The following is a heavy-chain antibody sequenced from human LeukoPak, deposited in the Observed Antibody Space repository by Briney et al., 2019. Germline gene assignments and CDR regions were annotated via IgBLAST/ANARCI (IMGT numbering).Heavy chain of an antibody. CDR3: ARDFAGDRDY. J-gene: IGHJ4*02. CDR2: INPNGITT. Sequence: SGGSLRLSCAASGFIFRNYWMHWVRQAPGKGLVWVARINPNGITTTYTDSVKDRFTISRDNAKNTLYLQMNSLRAEDTAVYYCARDFAGDRDYWGQGTLVTVSS. CDR1: GFIFRNYW. D-gene: IGHD4-17*01. V-gene: IGHV3-74*01.